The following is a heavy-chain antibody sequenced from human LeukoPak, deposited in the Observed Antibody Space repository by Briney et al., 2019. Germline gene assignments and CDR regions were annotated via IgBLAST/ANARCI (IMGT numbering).Heavy chain of an antibody. J-gene: IGHJ6*02. CDR2: ISGRGGDT. CDR1: GFTFSSCA. V-gene: IGHV3-23*01. D-gene: IGHD1-1*01. CDR3: AKENVPYYYHGMDV. Sequence: GGSLRLSCAASGFTFSSCAMNWVRQAPGKGLEWVSGISGRGGDTYYAASVKGRFTISRDNSKNTLYLQMNSLRAEDTAVYYCAKENVPYYYHGMDVWGQGTTVTVSS.